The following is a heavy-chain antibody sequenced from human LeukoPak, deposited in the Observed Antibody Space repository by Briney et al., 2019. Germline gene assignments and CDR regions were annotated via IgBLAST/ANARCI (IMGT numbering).Heavy chain of an antibody. V-gene: IGHV3-23*01. D-gene: IGHD6-19*01. Sequence: GGSLRLSCAASGFTFSSYAMSWVRQAPGKGLEWVSAISGSGGSTYYADSVKGRFTISRDNSKNTLYLQMNSLRAEDTAVYYCAKDEGYRSGWPDAFDIWGQGTMVTVSS. J-gene: IGHJ3*02. CDR1: GFTFSSYA. CDR3: AKDEGYRSGWPDAFDI. CDR2: ISGSGGST.